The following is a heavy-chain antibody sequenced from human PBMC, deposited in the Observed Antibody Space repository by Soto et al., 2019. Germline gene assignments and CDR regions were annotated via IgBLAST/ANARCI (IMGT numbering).Heavy chain of an antibody. CDR3: AKQRNDYGDGSFGYFDL. CDR2: ISYDGSNK. CDR1: GFTCSSYG. J-gene: IGHJ2*01. Sequence: QVQLVESGGGVVQPGRSLRLSCAASGFTCSSYGMHWVRQAPGKGLEWVAVISYDGSNKYYADSVKGRFTISRDNSKNTLYLQINSLRAEDTAVYYCAKQRNDYGDGSFGYFDLWGRGTLVAVSS. D-gene: IGHD4-17*01. V-gene: IGHV3-30*18.